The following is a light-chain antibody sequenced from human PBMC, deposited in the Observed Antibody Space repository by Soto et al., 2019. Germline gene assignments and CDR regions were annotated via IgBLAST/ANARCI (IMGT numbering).Light chain of an antibody. Sequence: DIVMTQSPDSLAVSLGERATINCKSSQSVLYSSNNKNYLAWYQQKPGQPPKLLINWASTRESGVPDRFSGSGSGTDFTLTINSLQAEDVAVYYCQQYYSTPLTFGQGTKVEIK. J-gene: IGKJ1*01. CDR2: WAS. CDR1: QSVLYSSNNKNY. CDR3: QQYYSTPLT. V-gene: IGKV4-1*01.